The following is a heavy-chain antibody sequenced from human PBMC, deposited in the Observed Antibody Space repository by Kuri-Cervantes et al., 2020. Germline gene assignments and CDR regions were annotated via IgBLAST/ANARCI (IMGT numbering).Heavy chain of an antibody. D-gene: IGHD5-12*01. CDR3: ARMGAGYDFPIDAFDI. J-gene: IGHJ3*02. CDR2: IKQDGSEK. CDR1: GFPFSSYW. V-gene: IGHV3-7*01. Sequence: LSLTCAASGFPFSSYWMSWVRQAPGKGLEWVANIKQDGSEKYYVDSVKGRFNISRDNAKNSLYLQMNSLRAEDTAVYYCARMGAGYDFPIDAFDIWGQGTMVTVSS.